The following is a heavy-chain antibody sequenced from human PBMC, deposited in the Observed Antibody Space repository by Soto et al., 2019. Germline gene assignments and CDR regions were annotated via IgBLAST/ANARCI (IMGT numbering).Heavy chain of an antibody. CDR2: ISSTTNYI. J-gene: IGHJ4*02. Sequence: PGGSLRLSCAAPGFTFTRYSMNWVRQAPGKGLEWVSSISSTTNYIYYGDSMKGRSTISRDNAKNSLYLEMNSLRAEDTAVYYCARESEDLTSNFDYWGQGTLVTVSS. CDR3: ARESEDLTSNFDY. V-gene: IGHV3-21*06. CDR1: GFTFTRYS.